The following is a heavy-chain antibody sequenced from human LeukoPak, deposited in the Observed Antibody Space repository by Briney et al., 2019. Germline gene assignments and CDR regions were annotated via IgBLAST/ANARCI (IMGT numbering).Heavy chain of an antibody. J-gene: IGHJ4*02. V-gene: IGHV4-61*02. CDR3: ARDHEYSSSWYYFDY. D-gene: IGHD6-13*01. CDR1: GGSISTGDYY. CDR2: IYTSGDT. Sequence: SETLSLTCTVSGGSISTGDYYWSWIRQPAGKELEWIGRIYTSGDTIYNSSLKSRVTISVDTSKNQFSLKLSSVTAADTAVYYCARDHEYSSSWYYFDYWGQGTLVTVSS.